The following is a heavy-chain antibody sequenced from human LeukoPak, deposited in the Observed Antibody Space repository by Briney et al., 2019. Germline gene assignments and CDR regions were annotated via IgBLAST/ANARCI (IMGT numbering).Heavy chain of an antibody. J-gene: IGHJ4*02. V-gene: IGHV1-18*01. CDR1: GGTFSSYA. D-gene: IGHD3-22*01. CDR2: ISAYNGNT. CDR3: ARDSHYYDTSGYSDY. Sequence: GASVKVSCKASGGTFSSYAISWMRQAPGQGLEWMGWISAYNGNTNYAQKFQGRVTMTTDTSTSTAYMELRSLRSDDTAVYYCARDSHYYDTSGYSDYWGQGTLVTVSS.